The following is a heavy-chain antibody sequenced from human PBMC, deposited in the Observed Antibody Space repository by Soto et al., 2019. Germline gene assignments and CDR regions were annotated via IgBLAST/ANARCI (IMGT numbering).Heavy chain of an antibody. D-gene: IGHD6-13*01. V-gene: IGHV3-74*01. CDR3: ASDAAAGLKF. CDR2: INSDASII. Sequence: EVQLVESGGGLVQPGGSLRLSCAVSGITFRSYWMHWIRQAPGKGLLWVSHINSDASIINYADSVKGRFTISSDNASNTLYLQINTLRLDDAAIYYCASDAAAGLKFWGQGTLVTVSS. J-gene: IGHJ4*02. CDR1: GITFRSYW.